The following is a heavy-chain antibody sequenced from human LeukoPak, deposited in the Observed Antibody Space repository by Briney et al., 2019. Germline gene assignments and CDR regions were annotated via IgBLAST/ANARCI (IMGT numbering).Heavy chain of an antibody. Sequence: PGGSLRLSCAASGFTFNNYAMSWVRQAPGKGLEWVSAISGSGGSTYYADSVRGRFTISRDNSKNTLYLQMNSLRAEDTAVYYCAKDLTMIVVVTHDAFDIWGQGTMVTVSS. J-gene: IGHJ3*02. D-gene: IGHD3-22*01. CDR1: GFTFNNYA. CDR2: ISGSGGST. V-gene: IGHV3-23*01. CDR3: AKDLTMIVVVTHDAFDI.